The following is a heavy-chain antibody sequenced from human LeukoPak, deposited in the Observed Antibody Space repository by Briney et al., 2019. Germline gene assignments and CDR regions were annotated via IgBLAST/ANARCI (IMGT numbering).Heavy chain of an antibody. CDR3: ARHRSGWLQSSFDY. J-gene: IGHJ4*02. V-gene: IGHV4-39*01. CDR1: GGSISSSSYY. Sequence: SETLSLTCTVSGGSISSSSYYWGWIRQPPGKGLEWIGSIYYSGSSFDNPALKSRVTISVDTSKNQSSLKLSSVTAADTAVYYCARHRSGWLQSSFDYWGQGTLVTVSS. D-gene: IGHD5-24*01. CDR2: IYYSGSS.